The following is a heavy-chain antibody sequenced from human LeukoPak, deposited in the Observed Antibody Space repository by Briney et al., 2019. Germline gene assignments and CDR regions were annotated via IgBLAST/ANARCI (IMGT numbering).Heavy chain of an antibody. CDR3: ARGMEIAASNWFDP. CDR2: IIPIFGTA. V-gene: IGHV1-69*05. D-gene: IGHD6-25*01. Sequence: SVKVSCKASGGTFSSYAISWVRQAPGQGLEWMGGIIPIFGTANYAQKFQGRVTLTTDTSTSTAYMELTSLRSGDTAVYYCARGMEIAASNWFDPWGQGTLVTVSS. CDR1: GGTFSSYA. J-gene: IGHJ5*02.